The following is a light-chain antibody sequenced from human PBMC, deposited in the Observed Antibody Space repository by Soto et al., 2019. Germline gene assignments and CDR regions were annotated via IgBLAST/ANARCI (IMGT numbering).Light chain of an antibody. CDR3: YKYVSSPEWV. V-gene: IGKV3-20*01. CDR1: QSVSSNY. J-gene: IGKJ1*01. CDR2: GTA. Sequence: DLTQCPGSLAGSAGRRSTFPCLSSQSVSSNYLASYQQKPGQAPRLLIYGTASRATGIPDRFSGSGSGTAFSLTISRLQHEDSAVYYCYKYVSSPEWVFGQGTKVDIK.